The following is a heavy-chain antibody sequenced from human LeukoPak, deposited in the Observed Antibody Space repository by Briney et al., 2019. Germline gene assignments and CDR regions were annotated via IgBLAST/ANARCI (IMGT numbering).Heavy chain of an antibody. V-gene: IGHV4-59*01. CDR1: GGSISSYY. CDR3: ARAYDFWSGYPKRGAFDI. D-gene: IGHD3-3*01. CDR2: IYYSGST. Sequence: SETLSLTCTVSGGSISSYYWSWIRQPPGKGLEWIGYIYYSGSTNYNPSLKSRVTISVDTSKNQFSLKLSSVTAADTAVYYCARAYDFWSGYPKRGAFDIWGQGTMVTVSS. J-gene: IGHJ3*02.